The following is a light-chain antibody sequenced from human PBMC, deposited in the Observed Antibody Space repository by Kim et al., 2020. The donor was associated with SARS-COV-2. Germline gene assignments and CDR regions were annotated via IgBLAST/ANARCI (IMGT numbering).Light chain of an antibody. Sequence: SSELTQDPAVSVALGQTVRITCQGDSLRSYYASWYQQKPGQAPVLVIYGKNNRPSGIPDRFSGSSSGNTASLTITGAQAEDEADYYCNSRAVVFGGGTQL. V-gene: IGLV3-19*01. J-gene: IGLJ2*01. CDR1: SLRSYY. CDR3: NSRAVV. CDR2: GKN.